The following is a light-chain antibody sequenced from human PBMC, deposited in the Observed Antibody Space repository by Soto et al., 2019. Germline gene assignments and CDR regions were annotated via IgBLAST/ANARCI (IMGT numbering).Light chain of an antibody. Sequence: EIVLTQSPATLSLSPGERATLSCRASPSVTNYLAWYQQKAGQAPRLLIYGASTRATGIPGRFSGTGSGTEFTLTISSLQSEDSAVYYCQQYNHWWTFGQGTKEDI. V-gene: IGKV3-15*01. CDR3: QQYNHWWT. J-gene: IGKJ1*01. CDR1: PSVTNY. CDR2: GAS.